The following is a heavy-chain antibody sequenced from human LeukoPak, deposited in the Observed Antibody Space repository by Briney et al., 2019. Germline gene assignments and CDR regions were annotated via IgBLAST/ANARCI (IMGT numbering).Heavy chain of an antibody. CDR3: ARGPLITMVDY. CDR1: GGSISSYY. J-gene: IGHJ4*02. V-gene: IGHV4-4*07. D-gene: IGHD3-10*01. CDR2: IYTRWSP. Sequence: SETLSLTCTVSGGSISSYYWSWVRQPAGKGLEWIGRIYTRWSPNYNPSLKSRVTMSVDTSKNQFSLKLSSVTAADTAVYYCARGPLITMVDYWGQGTLVTVSS.